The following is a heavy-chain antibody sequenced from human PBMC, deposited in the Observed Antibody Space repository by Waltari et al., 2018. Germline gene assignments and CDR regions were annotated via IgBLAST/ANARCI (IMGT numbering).Heavy chain of an antibody. CDR1: GGSISSSSYY. Sequence: QLQLQESGPGLVKPSETLSLTCTVSGGSISSSSYYLGWIRQPPGKGLEWIGSIYYSGGTYYNPSLKSRVTISVDTSKNQFSLKLSSVTAADTAVYYCARHPYSSHLVGFDYWGQGTLVTVSS. CDR2: IYYSGGT. CDR3: ARHPYSSHLVGFDY. J-gene: IGHJ4*02. D-gene: IGHD6-13*01. V-gene: IGHV4-39*01.